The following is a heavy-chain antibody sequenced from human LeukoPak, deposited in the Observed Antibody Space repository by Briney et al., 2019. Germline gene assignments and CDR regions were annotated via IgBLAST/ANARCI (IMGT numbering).Heavy chain of an antibody. CDR3: ATADYYYDSSRTPTDY. V-gene: IGHV3-30*03. CDR2: ISYDGSNK. CDR1: GFSFSSYG. J-gene: IGHJ4*02. D-gene: IGHD3-22*01. Sequence: GGSLRLSCVASGFSFSSYGLHWVRQAPGKGLEWVAVISYDGSNKYYADSVKGRFTISRDNSKNTLYLQMNSLRAEDTAVYYCATADYYYDSSRTPTDYWGQGTLVTVSS.